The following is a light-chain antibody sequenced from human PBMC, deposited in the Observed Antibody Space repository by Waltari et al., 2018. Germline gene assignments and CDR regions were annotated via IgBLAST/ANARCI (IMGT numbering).Light chain of an antibody. CDR2: KAS. CDR3: QQYNRAPWT. V-gene: IGKV1-12*01. Sequence: DIQMTQSPSSLSASVGDRVTITCRASQGISSWLVWYQQKPGKAPKVLIYKASSLQSGVPSRFSGSGSGTDFTLTISSLQPEDFATYYCQQYNRAPWTFGQGTKVVIK. J-gene: IGKJ1*01. CDR1: QGISSW.